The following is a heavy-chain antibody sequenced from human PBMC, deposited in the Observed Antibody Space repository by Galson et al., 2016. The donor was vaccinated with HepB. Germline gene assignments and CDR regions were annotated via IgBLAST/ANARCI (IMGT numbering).Heavy chain of an antibody. CDR1: GGSISYNYW. Sequence: SETLSLTCAVSGGSISYNYWWSWVRQPPGQGLEWIGQIYHSGISNYNTSLKSRVSISVDKSKNHFSLQLTSVTAADTAIYFCAKSRYSDTTGYFFPDFWGQGTLVTVSS. CDR2: IYHSGIS. J-gene: IGHJ4*02. D-gene: IGHD3-22*01. CDR3: AKSRYSDTTGYFFPDF. V-gene: IGHV4-4*02.